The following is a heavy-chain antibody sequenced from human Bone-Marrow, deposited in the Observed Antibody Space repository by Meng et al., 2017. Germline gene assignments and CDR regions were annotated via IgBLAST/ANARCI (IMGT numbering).Heavy chain of an antibody. CDR2: IYYSGNT. V-gene: IGHV4-30-2*01. J-gene: IGHJ4*02. D-gene: IGHD2-21*02. CDR3: ARVKDCGGDCWVFHY. CDR1: GGSISSGGYS. Sequence: QLQLQESGSGLVKPSQTLSLTCAVSGGSISSGGYSWSWIRQPPGKGLEWIGYIYYSGNTNYNPSLKSRVTISVDTSKNQFSLKLSSVTAADTAVYYCARVKDCGGDCWVFHYWGQGTLVTVSS.